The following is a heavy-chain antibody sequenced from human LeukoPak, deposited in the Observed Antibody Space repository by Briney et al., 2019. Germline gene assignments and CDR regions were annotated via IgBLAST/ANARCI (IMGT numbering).Heavy chain of an antibody. CDR3: ARVGDYYDSSGYFSY. CDR1: GFTVSSNY. D-gene: IGHD3-22*01. CDR2: IYSGGST. Sequence: GGSLRLSCAASGFTVSSNYMSWVRQAPGKGLGWVSVIYSGGSTYYADSVKGRFTISRDNSKNTLYLQMNSLRAEDTAVYYCARVGDYYDSSGYFSYWGQGTLVTVSS. V-gene: IGHV3-53*01. J-gene: IGHJ4*02.